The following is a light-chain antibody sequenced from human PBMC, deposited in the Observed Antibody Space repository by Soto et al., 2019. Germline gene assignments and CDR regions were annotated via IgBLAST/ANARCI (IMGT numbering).Light chain of an antibody. CDR3: CSYANSNTLL. CDR2: EVT. CDR1: SSDVGSYDL. V-gene: IGLV2-23*02. Sequence: QSALTQPASVSGSPGQSITISCTGTSSDVGSYDLVSWYQQHPGTAPKLIIYEVTKRPSGVSNRFSGSKPGNTASLTISGLQAEDDSDYYCCSYANSNTLLFGGGTKLTVL. J-gene: IGLJ2*01.